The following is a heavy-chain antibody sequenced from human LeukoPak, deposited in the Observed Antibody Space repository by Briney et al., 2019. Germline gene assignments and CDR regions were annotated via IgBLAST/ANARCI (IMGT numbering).Heavy chain of an antibody. CDR3: AKDRDYYGSERQGGWGYSYYGLDV. CDR1: GFTFSNYA. CDR2: ISGSGGTT. D-gene: IGHD3-10*01. Sequence: PGGSLRVSCAASGFTFSNYAMNWVRQAPGKGLEWVSGISGSGGTTNYADSVKGRFSVSRDNSKNTLYLQMNSLRADDTAVYYCAKDRDYYGSERQGGWGYSYYGLDVWGQGTTVSVS. J-gene: IGHJ6*02. V-gene: IGHV3-23*01.